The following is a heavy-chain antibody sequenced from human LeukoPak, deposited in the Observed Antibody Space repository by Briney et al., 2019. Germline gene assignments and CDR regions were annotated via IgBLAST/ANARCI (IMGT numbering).Heavy chain of an antibody. V-gene: IGHV3-30*18. Sequence: GGSLRLSRAASGFTFSNYGMHWVRQAPGKGLEWVATISYEGSNKKYVDSVKGRFTISRDNSKNTLFLEMNSLRSEDTAVYYCAKDAYTSGWGYFAYWGQGTLVTVSS. CDR3: AKDAYTSGWGYFAY. CDR2: ISYEGSNK. D-gene: IGHD6-19*01. J-gene: IGHJ4*02. CDR1: GFTFSNYG.